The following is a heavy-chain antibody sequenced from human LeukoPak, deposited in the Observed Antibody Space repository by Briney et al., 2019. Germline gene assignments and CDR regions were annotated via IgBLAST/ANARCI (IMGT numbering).Heavy chain of an antibody. J-gene: IGHJ3*02. CDR3: AKDPPFSFGNPGAFDI. CDR1: GFTFSSYA. V-gene: IGHV3-23*01. Sequence: GGSLRLSCAASGFTFSSYAMSWVRQAPGKGLEWVSAISGSGGSTYYADSVKVRFTISRDNSKNTLYLQMNSLRAEDTAVYYCAKDPPFSFGNPGAFDIWGQGTMVTVSS. CDR2: ISGSGGST. D-gene: IGHD3-10*01.